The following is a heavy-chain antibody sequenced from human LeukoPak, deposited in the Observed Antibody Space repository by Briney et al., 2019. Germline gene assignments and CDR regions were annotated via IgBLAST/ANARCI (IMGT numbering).Heavy chain of an antibody. CDR3: ARASRPLLWFGFFDP. CDR2: IYYSGNT. Sequence: SETLSLTCTVSGGSINSSTYYWGWIRQPPGKGLEWIGSIYYSGNTDYSPSLQSRVTISVDASKNQFSLKLSSVTAADTAVYYCARASRPLLWFGFFDPWGQGTLVTVTS. D-gene: IGHD3-10*01. J-gene: IGHJ5*02. CDR1: GGSINSSTYY. V-gene: IGHV4-39*01.